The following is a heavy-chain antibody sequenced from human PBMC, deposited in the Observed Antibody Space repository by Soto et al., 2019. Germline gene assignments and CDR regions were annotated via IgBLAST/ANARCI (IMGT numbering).Heavy chain of an antibody. D-gene: IGHD6-13*01. CDR3: ARRYSSSLDF. CDR1: GGSISSYY. Sequence: PSETLSLTCTVSGGSISSYYWSWIQQPPGKGLEWIGYIFYSGSTNYNPSLKSRVTISVDTSKNQFSLKLSSVTAADTAVYYCARRYSSSLDFWGQGTLVTVSS. J-gene: IGHJ4*02. CDR2: IFYSGST. V-gene: IGHV4-59*08.